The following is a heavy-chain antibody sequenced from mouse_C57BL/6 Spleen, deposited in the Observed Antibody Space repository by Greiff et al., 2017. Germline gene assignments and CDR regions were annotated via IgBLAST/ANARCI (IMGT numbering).Heavy chain of an antibody. CDR3: ATHYYACVGFAY. J-gene: IGHJ3*01. CDR2: INPGSGGT. V-gene: IGHV1-54*01. CDR1: GYAFTNYL. D-gene: IGHD2-1*01. Sequence: QVQLQQSGAELVRPGTSVKVSCKASGYAFTNYLIEWVKQRPGKGLEWIGVINPGSGGTNYNEKFKGKATLTADKSSSTAYMQLSSLTSEDSAVYFCATHYYACVGFAYWGQVTLVTVSS.